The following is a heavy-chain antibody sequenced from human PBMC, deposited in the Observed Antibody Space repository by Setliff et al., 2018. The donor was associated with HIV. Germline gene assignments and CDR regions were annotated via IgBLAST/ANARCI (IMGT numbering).Heavy chain of an antibody. V-gene: IGHV3-30*03. Sequence: GGSLRLSCAASGFSFSSYGMHWVRQAPGKGLEWVAVISYDGSEKYYADSVKGRFTISRDNSKNTLYLQMSSLRAEDTAVYYCARVLWPWAFDIWGQGTVVTVSS. CDR2: ISYDGSEK. D-gene: IGHD2-21*01. CDR1: GFSFSSYG. J-gene: IGHJ3*02. CDR3: ARVLWPWAFDI.